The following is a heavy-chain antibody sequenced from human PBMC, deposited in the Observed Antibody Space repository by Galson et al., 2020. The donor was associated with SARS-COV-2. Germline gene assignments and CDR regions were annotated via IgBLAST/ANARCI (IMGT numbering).Heavy chain of an antibody. CDR1: GFTFSSYS. V-gene: IGHV3-21*01. D-gene: IGHD6-19*01. J-gene: IGHJ4*02. Sequence: GESLKISCAASGFTFSSYSMNWVRQAPGKGLEWVSSISSSSSYIYYADSVKGRFTISRDNAKNSLYLQMNSLRAEDTAVYYCARDWGIAVAGPDYWGQGTLVTVSS. CDR2: ISSSSSYI. CDR3: ARDWGIAVAGPDY.